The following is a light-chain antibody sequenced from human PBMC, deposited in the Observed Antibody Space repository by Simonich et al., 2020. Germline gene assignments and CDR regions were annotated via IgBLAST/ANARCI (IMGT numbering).Light chain of an antibody. J-gene: IGLJ2*01. CDR3: SSYTSSSTYVV. V-gene: IGLV2-14*03. Sequence: QSALPQPASVSGSPGQSITISSTGTSSDVGGYNYVSWYQHNPGKAPKLMIYDVSKLHSGVSNRFAGSKSGNTASLTISGLQAEDEADYYCSSYTSSSTYVVFGGGSKLTVL. CDR1: SSDVGGYNY. CDR2: DVS.